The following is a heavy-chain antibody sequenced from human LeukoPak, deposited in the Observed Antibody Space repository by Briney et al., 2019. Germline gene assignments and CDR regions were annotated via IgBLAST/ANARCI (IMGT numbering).Heavy chain of an antibody. CDR2: ISISSSYI. V-gene: IGHV3-21*04. D-gene: IGHD5-12*01. Sequence: PGGSLRLSCAASGFTFSRYSMNWVRQAPGKGLEWVSSISISSSYIYYADSVKGRFTMSRDNAKNSLYLQVNSLRAEDTAVYYCAKSPHSGSLNYYYYMDVWGKGTTVTVSS. CDR3: AKSPHSGSLNYYYYMDV. J-gene: IGHJ6*03. CDR1: GFTFSRYS.